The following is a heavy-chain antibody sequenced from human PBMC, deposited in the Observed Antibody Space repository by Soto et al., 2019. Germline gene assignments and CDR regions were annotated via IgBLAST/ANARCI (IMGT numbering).Heavy chain of an antibody. V-gene: IGHV3-23*01. D-gene: IGHD5-12*01. CDR1: GFTFSSYA. Sequence: TGGSLRLSCAASGFTFSSYAMIWVRQAPGKGLEWVSAISGSGGSTYYADSVKGRFTISRDNSKNTLYLQMNSLRAEDTAVYYCAKVGVRGYSGYFPPSPYYGMDVWGQGTTLTVSS. J-gene: IGHJ6*02. CDR3: AKVGVRGYSGYFPPSPYYGMDV. CDR2: ISGSGGST.